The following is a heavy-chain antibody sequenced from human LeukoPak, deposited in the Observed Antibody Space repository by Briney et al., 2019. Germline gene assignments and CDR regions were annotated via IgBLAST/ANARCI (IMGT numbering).Heavy chain of an antibody. CDR3: ARVRFLEWLLGPMDV. D-gene: IGHD3-3*01. J-gene: IGHJ6*02. V-gene: IGHV3-30-3*01. CDR1: GFTFSSYA. Sequence: GGSLRLSCAASGFTFSSYAIHWVRQAPGKGLEWVAVISYDGSNKYYADSVKGRFTISRDNSKNTLYLQMNSLRAEDTAVYYCARVRFLEWLLGPMDVWGQGTTVTVSS. CDR2: ISYDGSNK.